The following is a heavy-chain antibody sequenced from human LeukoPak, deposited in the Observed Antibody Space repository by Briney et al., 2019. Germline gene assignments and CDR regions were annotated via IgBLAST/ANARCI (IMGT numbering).Heavy chain of an antibody. CDR1: GGSFSGYY. V-gene: IGHV4-34*01. CDR3: ARDLYSGSGTYDY. D-gene: IGHD3-10*01. Sequence: SETLSLTCAVYGGSFSGYYWSWIRQPPGKGLEWIGAVNHSGGTNYNPSLKSRVTISVDTSKNQFSLKLSSVTAADTAVYYCARDLYSGSGTYDYWGQGTLVTVSS. J-gene: IGHJ4*02. CDR2: VNHSGGT.